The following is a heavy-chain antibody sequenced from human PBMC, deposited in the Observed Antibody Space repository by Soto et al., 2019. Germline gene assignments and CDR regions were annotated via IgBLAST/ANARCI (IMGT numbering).Heavy chain of an antibody. CDR2: IYHSGST. J-gene: IGHJ4*01. D-gene: IGHD1-1*01. Sequence: SATLSLTCSFPGYSITSGGYSWNWIRQPHGTGLEWIGYIYHSGSTYYNPSLKSRVTISVDRSKNQFSLKLTSVTAADTAVEYCARGGDGDHNNWGDETRLSV. CDR3: ARGGDGDHNN. V-gene: IGHV4-30-2*01. CDR1: GYSITSGGYS.